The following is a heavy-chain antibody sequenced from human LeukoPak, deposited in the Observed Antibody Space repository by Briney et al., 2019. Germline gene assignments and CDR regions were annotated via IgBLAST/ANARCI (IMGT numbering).Heavy chain of an antibody. CDR1: GGTFSSYA. CDR3: ARDLRRTYSSSWYYFDY. CDR2: IIPIFGTA. Sequence: GSSVKVSCKASGGTFSSYAISWVRQAPGQGLEWMGGIIPIFGTANYAQKFQGRVTITADESTSTAHMELSSLRSEDTAVYYCARDLRRTYSSSWYYFDYWGQGTLVTVSS. J-gene: IGHJ4*02. V-gene: IGHV1-69*01. D-gene: IGHD6-13*01.